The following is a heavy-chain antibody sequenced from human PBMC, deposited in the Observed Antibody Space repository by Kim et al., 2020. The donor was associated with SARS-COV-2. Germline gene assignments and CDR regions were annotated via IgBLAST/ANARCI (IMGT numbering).Heavy chain of an antibody. D-gene: IGHD3-22*01. CDR1: GFTFSSYS. V-gene: IGHV3-48*02. CDR2: ISSSSSTI. Sequence: GGSLRLSCAASGFTFSSYSMNWVRQAPGKGLEWVSYISSSSSTIYYADSVKGRFTISRDNAKNSLYLQMNSLRDEDTAVYYCARDGDYYDSSGYYGDAFDIWGQGTMVTVSS. J-gene: IGHJ3*02. CDR3: ARDGDYYDSSGYYGDAFDI.